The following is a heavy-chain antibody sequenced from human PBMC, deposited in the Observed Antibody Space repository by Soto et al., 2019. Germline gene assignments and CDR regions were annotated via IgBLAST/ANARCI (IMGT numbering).Heavy chain of an antibody. CDR3: AKTTVTTSDWFDP. J-gene: IGHJ5*02. CDR2: IYYSGST. V-gene: IGHV4-59*08. CDR1: GGSISSYY. D-gene: IGHD4-17*01. Sequence: SETLSLTCTVSGGSISSYYWSWIRQPPGKGLEWIGYIYYSGSTNYNPSLKSRVTISVDTSKNQFSLKLSSVTAADTAVYYCAKTTVTTSDWFDPWGQGTLVTVSS.